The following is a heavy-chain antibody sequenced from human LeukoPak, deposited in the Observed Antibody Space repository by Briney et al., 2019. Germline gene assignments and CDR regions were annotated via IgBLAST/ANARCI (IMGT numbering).Heavy chain of an antibody. Sequence: GGSLRLSCAASGFTFSSYGMHWVRQAPGKGLEWVAAISYDGSNKFYADSVKGRFTISRDNAKNSLYLQMNSLRDEDTAVYYCARILGLTLDYWGQGALVTVSS. J-gene: IGHJ4*02. CDR1: GFTFSSYG. V-gene: IGHV3-30*03. D-gene: IGHD1-14*01. CDR3: ARILGLTLDY. CDR2: ISYDGSNK.